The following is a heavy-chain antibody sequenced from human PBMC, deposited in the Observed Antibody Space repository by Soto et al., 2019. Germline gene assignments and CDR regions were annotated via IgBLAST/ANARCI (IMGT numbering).Heavy chain of an antibody. CDR2: IYPGDSDT. D-gene: IGHD3-3*01. CDR3: ARIKYYDFWSGYSDYYYYMDV. V-gene: IGHV5-51*01. Sequence: GESLKISCKGSGYSFTSYWIGWVRQMPGKGLEWMGIIYPGDSDTRYSPSFQGQVTISADKSISTAYLQWSSLKASDTAMYYCARIKYYDFWSGYSDYYYYMDVWGKGTTVTVSS. J-gene: IGHJ6*03. CDR1: GYSFTSYW.